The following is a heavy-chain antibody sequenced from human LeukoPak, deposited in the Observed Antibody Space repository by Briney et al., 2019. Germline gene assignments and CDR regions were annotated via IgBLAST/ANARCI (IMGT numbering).Heavy chain of an antibody. V-gene: IGHV3-21*01. CDR2: ISSRSSYI. CDR3: ERMAGYCSGGSYCSFAFDI. CDR1: GFTFSNYI. D-gene: IGHD2-15*01. J-gene: IGHJ3*02. Sequence: GGSLMLCCGASGFTFSNYIMKWVRQAPGRGLERVPPISSRSSYIYYADSVKGRFTISRDNAKNSLSLQMNSRRAEDTAVDYYERMAGYCSGGSYCSFAFDIWGQGTMVTVSS.